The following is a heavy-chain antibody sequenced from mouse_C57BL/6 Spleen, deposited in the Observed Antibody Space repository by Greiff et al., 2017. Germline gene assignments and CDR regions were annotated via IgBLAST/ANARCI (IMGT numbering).Heavy chain of an antibody. CDR1: GFTFSSYA. V-gene: IGHV5-9-1*02. CDR2: ISSGGDYI. CDR3: TRGAYYGNSYWYFDV. Sequence: EVMLVESGEGLVKPGGSLKLSCAASGFTFSSYAMSWVRQTPEKRLEWVAYISSGGDYIYYADTVKGRFTISRDNARNTLYLQMSSLKSEDTAMYYGTRGAYYGNSYWYFDVWGTGTTVTVSS. J-gene: IGHJ1*03. D-gene: IGHD2-10*01.